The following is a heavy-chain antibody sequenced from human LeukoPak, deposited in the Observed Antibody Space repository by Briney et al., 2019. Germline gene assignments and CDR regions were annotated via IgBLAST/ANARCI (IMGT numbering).Heavy chain of an antibody. D-gene: IGHD3-10*01. Sequence: GGSLRLSCAASGFTFSSYSMNWVRQAPGKGLEWVSYISSSSSTIYYADSVKGRFTISRDNAKNSLYLQMNSLRAEDTAVYYCARAPMVRVKYYFDYWGQGTLVTVSS. CDR2: ISSSSSTI. J-gene: IGHJ4*02. CDR1: GFTFSSYS. CDR3: ARAPMVRVKYYFDY. V-gene: IGHV3-48*04.